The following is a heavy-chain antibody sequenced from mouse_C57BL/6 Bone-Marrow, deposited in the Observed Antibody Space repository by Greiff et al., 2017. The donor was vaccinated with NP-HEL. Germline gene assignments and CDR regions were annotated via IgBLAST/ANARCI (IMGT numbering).Heavy chain of an antibody. Sequence: EVQVVESGPELVKPGASVKMSCKASGYTFTDYNMHWVKQSHGKSLEWIGYINPNNGGTRYNQKFKGKATLTVNKSSSTAYMELRSLTSEDSAVYYCARGGTYYYGSSYDWYFDVWGTGTTVTVAS. J-gene: IGHJ1*03. CDR2: INPNNGGT. CDR1: GYTFTDYN. CDR3: ARGGTYYYGSSYDWYFDV. V-gene: IGHV1-22*01. D-gene: IGHD1-1*01.